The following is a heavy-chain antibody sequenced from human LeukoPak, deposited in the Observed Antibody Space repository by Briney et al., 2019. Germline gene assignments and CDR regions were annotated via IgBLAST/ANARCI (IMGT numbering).Heavy chain of an antibody. CDR1: GYTFTSYG. Sequence: GASVKVSCKASGYTFTSYGISWVRQAPGQGLEWMGWISAYNGNTNYAQKLQGRVTMTTDTSTSTAYMELRSLRSDDTAVYYCARDKDYDILTGYYFPWWFDHWGQGTLVTVSS. D-gene: IGHD3-9*01. V-gene: IGHV1-18*01. CDR2: ISAYNGNT. CDR3: ARDKDYDILTGYYFPWWFDH. J-gene: IGHJ5*02.